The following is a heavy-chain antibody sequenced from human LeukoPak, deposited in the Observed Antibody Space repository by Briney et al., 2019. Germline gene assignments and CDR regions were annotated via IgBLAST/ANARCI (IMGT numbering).Heavy chain of an antibody. Sequence: GGSLRLSCAPSGFTFSDYYMSWIRQAPGKGLEWVSYISSSGDTMYYAASVKGRLTISRDNAKNSLYLQMNSLRAEDTAVYYCARELNGAFDPWGQGTLVTVSS. CDR1: GFTFSDYY. D-gene: IGHD1-1*01. J-gene: IGHJ5*02. CDR2: ISSSGDTM. CDR3: ARELNGAFDP. V-gene: IGHV3-11*04.